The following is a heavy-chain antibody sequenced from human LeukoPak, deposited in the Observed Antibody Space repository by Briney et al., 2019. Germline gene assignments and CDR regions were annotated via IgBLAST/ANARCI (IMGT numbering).Heavy chain of an antibody. CDR3: ARWAPPCRSTNCPLTLDF. J-gene: IGHJ4*02. CDR1: GYPFSSYS. CDR2: IIPIFGVL. V-gene: IGHV1-69*02. D-gene: IGHD2-2*01. Sequence: ASVKVSCKASGYPFSSYSISWVRQAPGQGLEWMGRIIPIFGVLDYAQKFQDRVTITADTSTTTAYMELTSLRSDATAVYYCARWAPPCRSTNCPLTLDFWGQGTLVTVSS.